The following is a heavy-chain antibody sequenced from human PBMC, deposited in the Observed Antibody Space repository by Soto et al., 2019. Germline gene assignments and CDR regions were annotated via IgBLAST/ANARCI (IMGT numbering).Heavy chain of an antibody. CDR3: ARAASTYYDSSGYWDAFDI. V-gene: IGHV1-46*01. Sequence: QVQLVQSGAEVKKPGASVKVSCKASGYTFTSYYMHWVRQAPGQGLEWMGIINPSGGSTSYAQKFPGRVTMTRDTSTSTVYMELSSLRSEDTAVYYCARAASTYYDSSGYWDAFDIWGQGTMVTVSS. CDR1: GYTFTSYY. CDR2: INPSGGST. J-gene: IGHJ3*02. D-gene: IGHD3-22*01.